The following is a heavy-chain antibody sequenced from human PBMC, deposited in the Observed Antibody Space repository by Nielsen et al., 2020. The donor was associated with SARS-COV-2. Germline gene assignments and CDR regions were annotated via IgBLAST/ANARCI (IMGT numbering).Heavy chain of an antibody. J-gene: IGHJ6*02. CDR3: ARGGYRWYYYYGMDV. CDR1: GFTFSSYG. V-gene: IGHV3-33*08. Sequence: GGSLRLSCAASGFTFSSYGMHWVRQAPGKGLEWVAVIWYDGSNKYYADSVKGRFTISRDNSKNTLYLQMNSLRAEDTAVYYCARGGYRWYYYYGMDVWGQGTTVTVSS. D-gene: IGHD5-18*01. CDR2: IWYDGSNK.